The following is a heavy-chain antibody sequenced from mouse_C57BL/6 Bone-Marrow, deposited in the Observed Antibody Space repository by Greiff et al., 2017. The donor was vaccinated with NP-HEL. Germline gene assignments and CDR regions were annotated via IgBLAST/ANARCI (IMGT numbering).Heavy chain of an antibody. CDR2: INPYNGGT. D-gene: IGHD1-1*01. CDR3: ARSHYDDSSYVDFDV. J-gene: IGHJ1*03. CDR1: GYTFTDYY. Sequence: VQLQQSGPVLVKPGASVKMSCKASGYTFTDYYMNWVKQSHGKSLEWIGVINPYNGGTSYNQKFKGKATLTVDKSSSTAYMELNSLTSEDSAVYYCARSHYDDSSYVDFDVWGTGTTVTVSS. V-gene: IGHV1-19*01.